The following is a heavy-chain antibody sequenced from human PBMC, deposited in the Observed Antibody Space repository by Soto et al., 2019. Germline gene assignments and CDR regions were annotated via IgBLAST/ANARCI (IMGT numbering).Heavy chain of an antibody. CDR1: GFTFSSYA. Sequence: QVQLVESGGGVVQPGRSLRLSCAASGFTFSSYAMHWVRQAPGKGLEWVVVISYDGSNKYYADSVKGRFTISRDNSKNTLYLQMNSLRAEDTAVYYCARDRIAVAGYFDYWGQGTLVTVSS. V-gene: IGHV3-30-3*01. CDR3: ARDRIAVAGYFDY. J-gene: IGHJ4*02. D-gene: IGHD6-19*01. CDR2: ISYDGSNK.